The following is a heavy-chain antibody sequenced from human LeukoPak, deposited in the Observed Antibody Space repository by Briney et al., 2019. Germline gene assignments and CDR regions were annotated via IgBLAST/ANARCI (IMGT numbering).Heavy chain of an antibody. D-gene: IGHD3-3*02. CDR1: GFTFSSYG. J-gene: IGHJ4*02. V-gene: IGHV3-23*01. CDR2: ISGSGAAT. Sequence: PGGSLRLSCAASGFTFSSYGMHWVRQAPGKGLEWVSAISGSGAATYYADSVEGRFTISRDNSKNTLYLQMNSLRAEDTAVYYCARLAPEGLYYFDYWGQGTLVTVSS. CDR3: ARLAPEGLYYFDY.